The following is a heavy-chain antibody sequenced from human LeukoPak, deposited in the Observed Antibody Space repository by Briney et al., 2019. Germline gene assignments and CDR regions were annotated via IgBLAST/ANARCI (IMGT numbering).Heavy chain of an antibody. CDR3: ARGLEGYGDAFDI. Sequence: PGGSLRLSCAASGFTFSSYSMNWVRQAPGKGLEWVSYISSSGSTIYYADSVKGRFTISRDNAKNSLYLQMNGLRAEDTAVYYCARGLEGYGDAFDIWGQGTMVTVSS. CDR1: GFTFSSYS. J-gene: IGHJ3*02. D-gene: IGHD2-15*01. CDR2: ISSSGSTI. V-gene: IGHV3-48*04.